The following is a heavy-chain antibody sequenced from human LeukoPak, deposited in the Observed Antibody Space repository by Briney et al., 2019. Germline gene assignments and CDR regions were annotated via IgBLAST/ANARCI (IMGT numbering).Heavy chain of an antibody. CDR2: IYTSGST. CDR3: ARTSFYYDSSGYPQEYFDY. J-gene: IGHJ4*02. Sequence: PSETLSLTCTVSGGSISSYYWNWIRQPAGKGLEWIGRIYTSGSTHYNPSLESRVTMSVDTSKNQFSLKLSSVTAADTAVYYCARTSFYYDSSGYPQEYFDYWGQGTLVTVSS. D-gene: IGHD3-22*01. V-gene: IGHV4-4*07. CDR1: GGSISSYY.